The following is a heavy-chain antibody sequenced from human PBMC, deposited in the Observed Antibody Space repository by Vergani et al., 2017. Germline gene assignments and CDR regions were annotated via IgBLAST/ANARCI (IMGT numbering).Heavy chain of an antibody. J-gene: IGHJ6*03. CDR3: AADSAAGTGGLYYYYYMDV. D-gene: IGHD6-13*01. CDR1: GFTFTSSA. CDR2: SVVGSGNT. Sequence: QMQLVQSGPEVKKPGTSVKVSCKASGFTFTSSAMQWVRQARGQRLEWIGWSVVGSGNTNYAQKFQERVTITRDMSTSTAYMELSSLRSEDTAVYYCAADSAAGTGGLYYYYYMDVWGKGTTVTVSS. V-gene: IGHV1-58*02.